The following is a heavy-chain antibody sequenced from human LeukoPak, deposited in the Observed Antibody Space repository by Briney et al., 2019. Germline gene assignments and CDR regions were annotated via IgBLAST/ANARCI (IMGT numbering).Heavy chain of an antibody. D-gene: IGHD3-10*01. Sequence: ASVKVSCKASGYTFTGYYMHWVRQAPGQGLEWMGGIIPIFGTPNYAQKFQGRVTITADESTNTAYMELSSLTSDDTAVYYCARSAEVGFPLDYWGQGSLVTVSS. CDR3: ARSAEVGFPLDY. V-gene: IGHV1-69*13. J-gene: IGHJ4*02. CDR1: GYTFTGYY. CDR2: IIPIFGTP.